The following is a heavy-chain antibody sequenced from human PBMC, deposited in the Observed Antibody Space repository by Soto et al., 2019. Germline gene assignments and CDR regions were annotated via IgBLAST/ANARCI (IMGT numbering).Heavy chain of an antibody. V-gene: IGHV3-9*01. CDR3: AKDAGTTGTMGFDY. Sequence: EVQLVESGGGLVQPGRSLRLSCAASGFTFHDYAMHWVRQAPGKGLEWVSVVSWTSSSIGYADSVKGRFTISRDNAKNSLYLQMNSLRAEDTALYYCAKDAGTTGTMGFDYCGQGILVTVSS. J-gene: IGHJ4*02. D-gene: IGHD1-1*01. CDR2: VSWTSSSI. CDR1: GFTFHDYA.